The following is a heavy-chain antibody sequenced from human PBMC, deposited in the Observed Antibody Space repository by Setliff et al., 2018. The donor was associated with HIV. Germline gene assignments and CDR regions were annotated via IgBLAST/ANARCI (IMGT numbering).Heavy chain of an antibody. CDR3: ASEPVVGYCSGGSCYSGKTYYLDY. V-gene: IGHV4-39*06. D-gene: IGHD2-15*01. J-gene: IGHJ4*02. CDR2: IYYSGST. CDR1: GGSISSSSYY. Sequence: SVTLSLTCAVAGGSISSSSYYWGWIRQPPGKGLEWIGSIYYSGSTYYNPSLKSRVTISVDTAKNQFTLMLSSVTAADTAVYYCASEPVVGYCSGGSCYSGKTYYLDYWGQGTLVTVSS.